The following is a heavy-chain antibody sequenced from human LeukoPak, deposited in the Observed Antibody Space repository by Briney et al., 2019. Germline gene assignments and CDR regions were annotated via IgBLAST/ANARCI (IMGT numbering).Heavy chain of an antibody. CDR2: FDPEDGET. D-gene: IGHD5-24*01. CDR3: ATDRRRRDGYNWCY. Sequence: GSSVKVSCKVSGYTLTELSMHWVRQAPGKGLEWMGGFDPEDGETIYAQKFQGRVTMTEDTSTDTAYMELSSLRSEDTAVYYCATDRRRRDGYNWCYWGQGTLVTVSS. J-gene: IGHJ4*02. CDR1: GYTLTELS. V-gene: IGHV1-24*01.